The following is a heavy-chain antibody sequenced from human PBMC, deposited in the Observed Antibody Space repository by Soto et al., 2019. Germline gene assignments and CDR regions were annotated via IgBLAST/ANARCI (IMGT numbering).Heavy chain of an antibody. CDR3: ARAGFERLYFDQ. Sequence: EVQLVESGGDLIQPGGSLRLSCAASGFTVTNSYMAWVLQAPGKGLELVSVVYTSGRTYHADSVKVRFTVSRDISTNMFFLQMNKLSAEDMATYYCARAGFERLYFDQWGRGTLVTVSS. CDR2: VYTSGRT. V-gene: IGHV3-53*01. D-gene: IGHD1-1*01. J-gene: IGHJ4*02. CDR1: GFTVTNSY.